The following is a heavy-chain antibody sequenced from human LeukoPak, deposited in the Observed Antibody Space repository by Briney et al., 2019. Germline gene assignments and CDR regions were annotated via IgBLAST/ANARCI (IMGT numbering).Heavy chain of an antibody. Sequence: ASVTVSCKVSGYTLTELSMHWVRQAPGKGLEWMGGFDPEDGETIYAQKFQGRVTMTEDTSTDTAYMELSSLRSEDTAVYYCATYPRGSELSTFDYWGQGTLVTVSS. CDR1: GYTLTELS. CDR3: ATYPRGSELSTFDY. J-gene: IGHJ4*02. D-gene: IGHD3-16*02. V-gene: IGHV1-24*01. CDR2: FDPEDGET.